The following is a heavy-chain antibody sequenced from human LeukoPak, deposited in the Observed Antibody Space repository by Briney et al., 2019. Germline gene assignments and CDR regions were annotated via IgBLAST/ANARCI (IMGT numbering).Heavy chain of an antibody. CDR2: INHSGST. CDR1: GGSFSGYY. CDR3: ARGPPYGSGSYDY. V-gene: IGHV4-34*01. J-gene: IGHJ4*02. Sequence: SETLSLTCAVYGGSFSGYYWSWIRQPPGKGLEWIGEINHSGSTNYNPSLKSRVTISVDTSKNQFFLKLSSVTAADTAVYYCARGPPYGSGSYDYWGQGTLVTVSS. D-gene: IGHD3-10*01.